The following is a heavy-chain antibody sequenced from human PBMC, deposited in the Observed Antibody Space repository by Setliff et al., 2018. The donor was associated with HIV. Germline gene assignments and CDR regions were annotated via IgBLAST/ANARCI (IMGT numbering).Heavy chain of an antibody. CDR3: AKGGYGGAYYVAGY. CDR2: ISSSSSYT. CDR1: GFTFTDYT. J-gene: IGHJ4*02. Sequence: GSLRLSCAASGFTFTDYTMNWVRQAPGKGLEWVSYISSSSSYTHYADFVEGRFTIARDDSKNTVSLQMTNLGTGDTAMYYCAKGGYGGAYYVAGYWGQGTLVTVSS. V-gene: IGHV3-21*01. D-gene: IGHD5-18*01.